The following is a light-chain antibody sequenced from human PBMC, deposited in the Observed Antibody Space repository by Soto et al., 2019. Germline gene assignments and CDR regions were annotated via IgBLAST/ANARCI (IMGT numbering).Light chain of an antibody. Sequence: DLQMTQSPSSLSASVGDRVTITCRASQSISSYLNWYQQKPGKAPKLLIYAASSLQSGVPSRFSGSGSWTDFTLTISSLQPEDFATYYCQQSYNTPTWTFGQGTKVEIK. CDR2: AAS. J-gene: IGKJ1*01. V-gene: IGKV1-39*01. CDR1: QSISSY. CDR3: QQSYNTPTWT.